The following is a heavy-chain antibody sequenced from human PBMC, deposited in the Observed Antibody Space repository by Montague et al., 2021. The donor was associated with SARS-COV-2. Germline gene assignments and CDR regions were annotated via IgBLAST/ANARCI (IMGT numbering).Heavy chain of an antibody. V-gene: IGHV4-4*07. D-gene: IGHD3-10*01. CDR1: GCSISNYY. CDR3: SRDRTRSYYYDSGAYTWGGYGMDV. J-gene: IGHJ6*02. Sequence: SETLSLTCTVSGCSISNYYWSWIRQPAGKGLEWIARIYASGNTNYNPSLKSRVTMSVDTSKNQFSLKLSSVTASDTAVYYCSRDRTRSYYYDSGAYTWGGYGMDVWGQGTTVTVSS. CDR2: IYASGNT.